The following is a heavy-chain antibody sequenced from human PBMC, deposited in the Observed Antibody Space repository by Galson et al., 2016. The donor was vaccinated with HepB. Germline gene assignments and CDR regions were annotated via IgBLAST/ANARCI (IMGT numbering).Heavy chain of an antibody. CDR1: GNSFTHYW. Sequence: QSGAEVKKPGESLKISCKGSGNSFTHYWIAWVRQRPGKGLEWMGVIYPADSDTKYSPSFEGHVTISADKSISTAYLQWSGLRATDTAVYYCARRGGPEGSNNGLDFWGQGTLVTVSS. CDR3: ARRGGPEGSNNGLDF. CDR2: IYPADSDT. V-gene: IGHV5-51*01. D-gene: IGHD1-14*01. J-gene: IGHJ4*02.